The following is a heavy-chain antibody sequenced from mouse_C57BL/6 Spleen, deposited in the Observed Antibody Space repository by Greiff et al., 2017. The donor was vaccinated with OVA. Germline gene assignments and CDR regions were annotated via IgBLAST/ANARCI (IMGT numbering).Heavy chain of an antibody. Sequence: EVKLVESEGGLVQPGSSMKLSCTASGFTFSDYYMAWVRQVPEKGLEWVANINYDGSSTYYLDSLKSRFIISRDNAKNILYLQMSSLKSEDTATYYCARRATAHWYFDVWGTGTTVTVSS. V-gene: IGHV5-16*01. CDR2: INYDGSST. CDR1: GFTFSDYY. J-gene: IGHJ1*03. D-gene: IGHD1-2*01. CDR3: ARRATAHWYFDV.